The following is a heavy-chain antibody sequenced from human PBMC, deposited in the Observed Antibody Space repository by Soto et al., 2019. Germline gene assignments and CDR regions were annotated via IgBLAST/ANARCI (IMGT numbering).Heavy chain of an antibody. V-gene: IGHV4-31*03. Sequence: TLSLTCTVSGGSISSGGYYWSWIRQHPGKDLEWIGYIYYSGSTYFNPSLKSRVTISVDTSKNQFSLKLSSVTAADTAVYYCARRPYDSSGYYLYYFDYWGQGTLVTVSS. D-gene: IGHD3-22*01. CDR2: IYYSGST. J-gene: IGHJ4*02. CDR1: GGSISSGGYY. CDR3: ARRPYDSSGYYLYYFDY.